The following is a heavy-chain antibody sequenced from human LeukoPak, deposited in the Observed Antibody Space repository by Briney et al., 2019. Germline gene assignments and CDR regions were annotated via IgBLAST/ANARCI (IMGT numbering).Heavy chain of an antibody. J-gene: IGHJ6*03. CDR2: INHSGST. Sequence: SETLSLTCAVYGGSFSGYYWSWIRQPPGKGLEWIGEINHSGSTNYNPSLKSRVTMSVDTSKNQFSLKLSSVTAADTAVYYCARGSSGYSIFGYYYYMDVWGKGTTVTISS. CDR1: GGSFSGYY. V-gene: IGHV4-34*01. D-gene: IGHD3-22*01. CDR3: ARGSSGYSIFGYYYYMDV.